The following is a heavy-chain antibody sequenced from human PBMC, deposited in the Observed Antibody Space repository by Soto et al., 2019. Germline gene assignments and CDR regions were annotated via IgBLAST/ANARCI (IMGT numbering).Heavy chain of an antibody. CDR2: IYYAVTT. J-gene: IGHJ5*02. CDR1: RGSISPYY. V-gene: IGHV4-59*08. Sequence: SETLSLTCTVSRGSISPYYWSWIRQPPGKGLEWAGYIYYAVTTSYNPSLKSRVTISLETSKSQFSLRLSSVTAADTVVYYCASLGKYYQSLDRWGPGTLLTASS. CDR3: ASLGKYYQSLDR. D-gene: IGHD2-2*01.